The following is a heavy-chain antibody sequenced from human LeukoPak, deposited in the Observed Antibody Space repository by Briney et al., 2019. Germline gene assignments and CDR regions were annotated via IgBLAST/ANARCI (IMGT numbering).Heavy chain of an antibody. J-gene: IGHJ4*02. CDR1: GGSISGYY. CDR2: IYYSGSA. Sequence: SETLSLTCTLSGGSISGYYWSWIRQPPGKGLEWIGYIYYSGSANYNPSLESRVTISVDTSKNQLSLKLSSMTAADTAVYYCARSGYSGYDRFDYWGQGTLVTVSS. D-gene: IGHD5-12*01. V-gene: IGHV4-59*01. CDR3: ARSGYSGYDRFDY.